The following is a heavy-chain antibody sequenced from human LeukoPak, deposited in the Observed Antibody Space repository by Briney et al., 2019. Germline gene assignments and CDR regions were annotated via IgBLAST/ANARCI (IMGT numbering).Heavy chain of an antibody. V-gene: IGHV1-2*02. D-gene: IGHD5-12*01. CDR1: GYTFTGYY. CDR3: ARGDSGYDPTDY. CDR2: INPNRGGT. Sequence: GASVKVSCKASGYTFTGYYMHWVRQAPGQGLEWMGWINPNRGGTNYAQKFQGRVTMTKDTSISTAYMELSRLRSDDTAVYYCARGDSGYDPTDYWGQGTLVTVSS. J-gene: IGHJ4*02.